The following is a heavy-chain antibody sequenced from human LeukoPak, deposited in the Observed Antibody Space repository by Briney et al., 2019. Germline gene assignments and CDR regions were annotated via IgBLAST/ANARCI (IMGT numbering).Heavy chain of an antibody. CDR3: ARDRAAAQPGYMDV. D-gene: IGHD6-13*01. CDR1: GGSFSGYY. V-gene: IGHV4-34*09. Sequence: KPSETLSLTCAVYGGSFSGYYWSWIRQPPGKGLEWIGYIYYSGSTYYNPSLKSRVTISVDTSKNQFSLKLSSVTAADTAVYYCARDRAAAQPGYMDVWGKGTTVTVSS. J-gene: IGHJ6*03. CDR2: IYYSGST.